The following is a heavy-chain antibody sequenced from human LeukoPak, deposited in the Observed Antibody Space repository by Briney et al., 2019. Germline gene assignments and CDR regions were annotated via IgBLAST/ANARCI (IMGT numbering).Heavy chain of an antibody. CDR3: AHSLVDYGGNNFDY. CDR1: GFSLSTSTMS. V-gene: IGHV2-5*08. J-gene: IGHJ4*02. Sequence: SGPALVKPTQTLTLTCTFSGFSLSTSTMSVSWIRQPPGKALEWLARIDWDDDKRYSPSLKSRLTITKDTSKNQVVLTMTNMDPVDTATYYCAHSLVDYGGNNFDYWGQGTLVTVSS. D-gene: IGHD4-23*01. CDR2: IDWDDDK.